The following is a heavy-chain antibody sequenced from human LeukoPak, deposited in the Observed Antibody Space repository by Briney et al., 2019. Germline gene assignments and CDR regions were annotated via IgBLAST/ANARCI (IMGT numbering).Heavy chain of an antibody. V-gene: IGHV3-33*08. Sequence: GGSLRLSCAASGFTFSSYAMTWVRQAPGKGLEWVAVIWYDGSNKYYADSVKGRFTISRDNSKNTLYLQMNSLRAEDTAVYFCSRDSDYFWGTYRQGVDYWGQGTLVTVSS. J-gene: IGHJ4*02. CDR3: SRDSDYFWGTYRQGVDY. CDR1: GFTFSSYA. D-gene: IGHD3-16*02. CDR2: IWYDGSNK.